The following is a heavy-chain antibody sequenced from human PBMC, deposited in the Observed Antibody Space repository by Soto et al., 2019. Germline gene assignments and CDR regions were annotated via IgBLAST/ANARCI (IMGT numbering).Heavy chain of an antibody. Sequence: QVQLQQWGAGLLKPSETLSLTCAVYGGSFSGYYWSWIRQPPGKGLEWIGEINHSGSTNYNPSLKSRVTISVDTSKNQCSLKLSSVTAADTAVYYCARGTLVVAATSLAFDIWGQGTMVTVSS. CDR2: INHSGST. D-gene: IGHD2-15*01. V-gene: IGHV4-34*01. J-gene: IGHJ3*02. CDR3: ARGTLVVAATSLAFDI. CDR1: GGSFSGYY.